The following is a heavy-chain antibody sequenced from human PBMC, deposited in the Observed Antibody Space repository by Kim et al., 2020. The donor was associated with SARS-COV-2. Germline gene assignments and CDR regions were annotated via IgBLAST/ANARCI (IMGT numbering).Heavy chain of an antibody. Sequence: KFQGRVTMTRDTSISTAYMELSRLSSDDTAVYYCARGGLQTNVRISAFDIWGQGTMVTVSS. J-gene: IGHJ3*02. V-gene: IGHV1-2*02. D-gene: IGHD2-15*01. CDR3: ARGGLQTNVRISAFDI.